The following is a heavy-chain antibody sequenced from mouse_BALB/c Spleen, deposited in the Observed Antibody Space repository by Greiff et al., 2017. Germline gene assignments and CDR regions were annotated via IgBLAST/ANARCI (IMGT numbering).Heavy chain of an antibody. V-gene: IGHV1-69*02. CDR2: IDPSDSET. Sequence: QVQLQQPGAELVKPGASVKLSCKASGYTFTSYWMNWVKQRPGRGLEWIGRIDPSDSETHYNQKFKDKATLTVDKSSSTAYIQLSSLTSEDSAVYYCAICDWFAYWGQGTLVTVSA. CDR3: AICDWFAY. CDR1: GYTFTSYW. D-gene: IGHD6-1*01. J-gene: IGHJ3*01.